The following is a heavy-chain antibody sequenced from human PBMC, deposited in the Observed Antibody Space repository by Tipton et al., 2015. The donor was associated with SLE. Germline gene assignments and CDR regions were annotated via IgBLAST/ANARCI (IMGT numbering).Heavy chain of an antibody. J-gene: IGHJ4*02. CDR2: INHSGGT. D-gene: IGHD3-22*01. CDR3: ARENDSSGYLGY. CDR1: GGSFSGYY. Sequence: TLSLTCAVHGGSFSGYYWSWIRQPPGKGLEWIGEINHSGGTNYNPSLKSRVTISVDTSKNQFSLKLSSVTAADTAVYYCARENDSSGYLGYWGQGTLVTVSS. V-gene: IGHV4-34*01.